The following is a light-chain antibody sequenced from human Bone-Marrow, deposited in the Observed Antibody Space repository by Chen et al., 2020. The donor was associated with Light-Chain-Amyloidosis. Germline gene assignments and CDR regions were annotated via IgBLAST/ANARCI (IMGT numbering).Light chain of an antibody. J-gene: IGLJ3*02. Sequence: SYELTQPPSVSVSPGQTARITCSGDVLANRYSRWFQQKPGQAPVLVIYKDTERPSGIHERFSGSSSGTIVTLTITGAPVEDEADYYCSSAAGNNLWVFGGGTKLPVL. CDR2: KDT. CDR1: VLANRY. V-gene: IGLV3-27*01. CDR3: SSAAGNNLWV.